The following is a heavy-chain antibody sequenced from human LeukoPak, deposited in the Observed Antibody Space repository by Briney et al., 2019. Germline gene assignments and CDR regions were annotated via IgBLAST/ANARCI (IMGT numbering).Heavy chain of an antibody. V-gene: IGHV3-33*06. D-gene: IGHD6-19*01. CDR1: GFTFGSYG. J-gene: IGHJ4*02. CDR2: IWYDGSNK. CDR3: AKRGSGWYWDDY. Sequence: GGSLRLSCAASGFTFGSYGMHWVRQAPGKGLEWVAVIWYDGSNKYYADSVKGRFTISRDNSKNTLYLQMNSLRAEDTAVYYCAKRGSGWYWDDYWGQGTLVTVSS.